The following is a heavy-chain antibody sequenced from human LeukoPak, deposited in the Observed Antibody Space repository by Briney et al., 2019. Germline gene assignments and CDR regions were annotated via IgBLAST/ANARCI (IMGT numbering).Heavy chain of an antibody. CDR2: IYYSGST. D-gene: IGHD6-13*01. CDR1: GGSFSGYF. J-gene: IGHJ5*02. V-gene: IGHV4-34*01. Sequence: PSETLSLTCAVYGGSFSGYFWSWIRQPPGKGLEWIGSIYYSGSTYYNPSLKSRVTISVDTSKNQFSLKLSSVTAADTAVYYCARRYSSSWYSRFDPWGQGTLVTVSS. CDR3: ARRYSSSWYSRFDP.